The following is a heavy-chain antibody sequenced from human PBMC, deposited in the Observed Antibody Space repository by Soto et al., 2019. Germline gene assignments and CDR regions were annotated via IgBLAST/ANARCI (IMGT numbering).Heavy chain of an antibody. CDR1: GGSFSGYY. Sequence: QVQLQQWGAGLLKPSETLSLTCAVYGGSFSGYYWSWIRQPPGKGLEWIGEITPSGSTNYSPSLKSRVTISVETSKNQCSLKVSSVTAADAAVYYCARGRSGGAAVWGQGTLVTVSS. D-gene: IGHD3-3*01. V-gene: IGHV4-34*01. CDR2: ITPSGST. J-gene: IGHJ4*02. CDR3: ARGRSGGAAV.